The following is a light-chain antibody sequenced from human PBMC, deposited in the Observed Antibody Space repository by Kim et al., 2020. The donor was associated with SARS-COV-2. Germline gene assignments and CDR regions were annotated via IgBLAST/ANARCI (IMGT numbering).Light chain of an antibody. Sequence: SYELTQPPSVSLSPGQTASITCSGDKLGDKYASWYQQKPGQSPVLVIYQDTKRPSGIPERFSGSNSGNTATLTISGAQAMDEADYYCQAWDSSTFYVFGTGTKVTVL. CDR3: QAWDSSTFYV. J-gene: IGLJ1*01. CDR2: QDT. V-gene: IGLV3-1*01. CDR1: KLGDKY.